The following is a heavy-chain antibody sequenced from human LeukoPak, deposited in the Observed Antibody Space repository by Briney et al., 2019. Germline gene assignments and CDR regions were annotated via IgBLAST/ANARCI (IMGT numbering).Heavy chain of an antibody. V-gene: IGHV4-59*08. CDR3: ASGRTTNWYYDFWCGYYASGYFDY. D-gene: IGHD3-3*01. CDR1: GGSISSYY. Sequence: PSETLSLTCTVSGGSISSYYWSWIRQPPGKGLEWIGYIYYSGSTNYNPSLKSRVTISVDTSKNQFSLKLSSVTAADTAVYYCASGRTTNWYYDFWCGYYASGYFDYWGQGTLVTVSS. CDR2: IYYSGST. J-gene: IGHJ4*02.